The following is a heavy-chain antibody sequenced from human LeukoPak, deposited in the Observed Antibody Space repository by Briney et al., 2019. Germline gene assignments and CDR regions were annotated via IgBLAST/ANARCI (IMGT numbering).Heavy chain of an antibody. D-gene: IGHD6-13*01. Sequence: GGSLRLSCAASGFTFSSYWMSWVRQAPGKGLEWVANIKEDGSEKYYVDSVKGRFTISRDNAKNSLYLQMNSLRAEDTAVYYCARSGASAGSGWYLNYFDYWGQGTLVTVSS. J-gene: IGHJ4*02. CDR2: IKEDGSEK. CDR1: GFTFSSYW. V-gene: IGHV3-7*01. CDR3: ARSGASAGSGWYLNYFDY.